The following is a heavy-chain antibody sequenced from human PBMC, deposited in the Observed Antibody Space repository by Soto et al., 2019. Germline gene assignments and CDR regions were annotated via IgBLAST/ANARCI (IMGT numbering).Heavy chain of an antibody. CDR3: AREGFSYGPKGAVFDH. Sequence: GGSLRLSCEASGFNFRNYWMSWVRQAPGEGLEWVANIQEDGNDQYYVDSVKGRLTVSRDNAKNLLYLHLKSLRADDTAVYYCAREGFSYGPKGAVFDHWGQGSLVTVSS. J-gene: IGHJ4*02. CDR2: IQEDGNDQ. V-gene: IGHV3-7*03. CDR1: GFNFRNYW. D-gene: IGHD5-18*01.